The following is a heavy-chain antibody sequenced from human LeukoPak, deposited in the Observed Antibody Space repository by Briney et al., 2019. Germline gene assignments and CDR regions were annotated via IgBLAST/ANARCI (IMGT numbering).Heavy chain of an antibody. CDR1: GFTFSSYA. D-gene: IGHD6-19*01. CDR2: ISGSGGST. J-gene: IGHJ4*02. CDR3: AKNSGWTAYYFDY. Sequence: SGGSLRLSCAASGFTFSSYAMFWVRQAPGKGLEWVSAISGSGGSTYYADSVKGRFTISRDNSKNTLYLQMNSLRAEDTAVYYCAKNSGWTAYYFDYWGQGTLVTVSS. V-gene: IGHV3-23*01.